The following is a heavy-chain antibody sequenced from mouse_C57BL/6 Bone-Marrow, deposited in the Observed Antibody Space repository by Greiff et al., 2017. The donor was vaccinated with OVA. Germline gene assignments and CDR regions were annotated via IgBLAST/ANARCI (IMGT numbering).Heavy chain of an antibody. J-gene: IGHJ2*01. D-gene: IGHD1-1*01. V-gene: IGHV6-3*01. CDR1: GFTFRNYW. Sequence: EVQGVESGGGLVQPGGSMKLSCVASGFTFRNYWMNWVRQSPEQGLEWVAKISLKSDNYETHYAESVKGKFTISRDCSTSSVYLQISNLRAEDTGIYYCAGATVLATDYCFDYWGQGTTLTVSS. CDR2: ISLKSDNYET. CDR3: AGATVLATDYCFDY.